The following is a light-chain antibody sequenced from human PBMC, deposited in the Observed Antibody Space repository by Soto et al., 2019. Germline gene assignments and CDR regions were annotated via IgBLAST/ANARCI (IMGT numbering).Light chain of an antibody. CDR1: NIGSKG. Sequence: SYELTQPPSVSVAPGKTARITCGGNNIGSKGVHWYQQKPGQAPVLVIYYDSDRPSGIPERFSGSNSGNTASLTISRVEAGDEADYHCQVCDRSSDHPGVFGGGTKLTVL. CDR2: YDS. V-gene: IGLV3-21*04. CDR3: QVCDRSSDHPGV. J-gene: IGLJ2*01.